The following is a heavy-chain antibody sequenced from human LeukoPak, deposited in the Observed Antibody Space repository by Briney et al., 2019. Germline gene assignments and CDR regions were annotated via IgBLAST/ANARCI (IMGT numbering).Heavy chain of an antibody. V-gene: IGHV4-59*01. CDR3: ARDMPVRDYYYYMDV. D-gene: IGHD2-2*01. J-gene: IGHJ6*03. CDR1: GGSISSYY. CDR2: IYYSGST. Sequence: PSETLSLTCTVTGGSISSYYWSWIRQPPGKGLEWIGYIYYSGSTNYNPSLKSRVTISVDTSKNQFSLKLSSVTAADTAVYYCARDMPVRDYYYYMDVWGKGTTVTVSS.